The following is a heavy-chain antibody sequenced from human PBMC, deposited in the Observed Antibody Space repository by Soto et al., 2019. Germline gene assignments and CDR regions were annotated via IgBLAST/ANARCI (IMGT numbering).Heavy chain of an antibody. J-gene: IGHJ4*02. Sequence: GGSLRLSCAASGFTFSSYWMSWVRQAPGKGLEWVANIKQDGSEKYYVDSVKGRFTISRDNAKNSLYLQMNSLRAEDTAVYYCARDFAYYDFWSGYLPDYWGQGTLVTVSS. D-gene: IGHD3-3*01. CDR1: GFTFSSYW. CDR3: ARDFAYYDFWSGYLPDY. V-gene: IGHV3-7*01. CDR2: IKQDGSEK.